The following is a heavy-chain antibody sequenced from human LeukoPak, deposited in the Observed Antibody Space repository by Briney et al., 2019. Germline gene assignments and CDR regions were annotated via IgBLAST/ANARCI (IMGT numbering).Heavy chain of an antibody. CDR3: ARDPRSVTYYYGSGSPDK. CDR1: GFTFSHYT. J-gene: IGHJ4*02. V-gene: IGHV3-48*04. CDR2: ISSSSRTI. Sequence: GGSLRLSCAASGFTFSHYTMNWARQAPGKGLEWVSDISSSSRTISYADSVKGRFTISRDNAKNSLYLQMNSLRAEDTAVYYCARDPRSVTYYYGSGSPDKWGQGTLVTVSS. D-gene: IGHD3-10*01.